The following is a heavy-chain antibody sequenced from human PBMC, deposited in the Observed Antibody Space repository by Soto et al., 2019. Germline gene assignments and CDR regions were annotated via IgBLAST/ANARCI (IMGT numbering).Heavy chain of an antibody. V-gene: IGHV1-18*01. CDR3: VREMGY. Sequence: QVQLVQSGAEVKKPGASVKVSCKASGYTFTSYGISWVRQAPGQGLEWMGWISVYNGNTNYAQKLQGRVTMTTDTSTSTVYMELMSLISDDRAVCHCVREMGYWGQATLVTVSS. CDR2: ISVYNGNT. J-gene: IGHJ4*02. CDR1: GYTFTSYG.